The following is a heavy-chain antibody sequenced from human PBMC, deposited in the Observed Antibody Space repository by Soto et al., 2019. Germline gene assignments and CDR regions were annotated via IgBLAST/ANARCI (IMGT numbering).Heavy chain of an antibody. D-gene: IGHD3-3*01. V-gene: IGHV3-33*01. CDR1: GFTFSSYG. J-gene: IGHJ5*02. CDR3: ARVQYYDFWIGAHWFDP. CDR2: IWYDGSNK. Sequence: QVQLVESGGGVVQPGRSLRLSCAASGFTFSSYGMHWVRQAPGKGLEWVAVIWYDGSNKYYADSVKGRFTISRDNSKNRLYLQMNSLRAEHTAVYYCARVQYYDFWIGAHWFDPWGQGTLVTVSS.